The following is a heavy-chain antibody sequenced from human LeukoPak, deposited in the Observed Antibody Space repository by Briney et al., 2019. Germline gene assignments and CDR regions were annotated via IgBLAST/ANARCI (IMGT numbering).Heavy chain of an antibody. CDR2: ISSSSYI. D-gene: IGHD5-24*01. CDR1: GFTFSSYS. J-gene: IGHJ4*02. V-gene: IGHV3-21*01. CDR3: ARDRIEMATIFAY. Sequence: GGSLRLSCAASGFTFSSYSMNWVRPAPGKGLEWVSSISSSSYIYYADSVKGRFTSSRDNAKNSLYLQMNSLRAEDTAVYYCARDRIEMATIFAYWGQGTLVTVSS.